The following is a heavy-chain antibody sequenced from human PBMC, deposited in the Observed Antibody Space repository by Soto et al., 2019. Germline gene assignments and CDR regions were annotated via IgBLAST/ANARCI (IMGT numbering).Heavy chain of an antibody. J-gene: IGHJ5*02. V-gene: IGHV4-59*08. D-gene: IGHD3-10*01. CDR1: GGSISSYY. CDR3: ARQISRYYGSGSNWFDP. CDR2: IYYSGST. Sequence: SETLSLTCTVSGGSISSYYWSWIRQPPGKGLEWIGYIYYSGSTNYNPSLKSRVTISVDTSKNQFSLKLSSVTAADTAVYYCARQISRYYGSGSNWFDPWGQGTLVTVS.